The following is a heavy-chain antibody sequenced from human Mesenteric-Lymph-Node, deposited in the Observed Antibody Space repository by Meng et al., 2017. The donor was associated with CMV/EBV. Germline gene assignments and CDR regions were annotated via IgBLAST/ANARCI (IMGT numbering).Heavy chain of an antibody. CDR2: IYYSGST. V-gene: IGHV4-59*01. CDR1: GGSISSYY. Sequence: SETLSLTCTVSGGSISSYYWSWIRQPPGKGLEWIGYIYYSGSTNYNPSLKSRVTISVDTSKNQFSLKLSSVTAADTAVYYCARVTANPGSGAYGDWGQGTLVTVSS. J-gene: IGHJ4*02. D-gene: IGHD3-10*01. CDR3: ARVTANPGSGAYGD.